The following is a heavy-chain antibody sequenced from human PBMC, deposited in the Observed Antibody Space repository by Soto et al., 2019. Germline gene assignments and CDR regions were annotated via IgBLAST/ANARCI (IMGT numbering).Heavy chain of an antibody. D-gene: IGHD6-13*01. CDR2: INQDEREK. Sequence: PGGSLRLSCAALGAIFSSYWMSWFRQAPGKGLEWVANINQDEREKRYVDSVKGRFTISRDNAKNSLHLQMNSLRAEDSAVYYCATAAGAFYFDNWGQGTLVTVSS. CDR3: ATAAGAFYFDN. V-gene: IGHV3-7*01. CDR1: GAIFSSYW. J-gene: IGHJ4*02.